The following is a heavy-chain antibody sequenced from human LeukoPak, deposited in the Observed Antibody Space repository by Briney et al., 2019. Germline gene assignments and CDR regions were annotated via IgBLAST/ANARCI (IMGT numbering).Heavy chain of an antibody. J-gene: IGHJ4*02. V-gene: IGHV3-21*01. Sequence: GGSLRLSCAASGFTFSSYSMNWVRQAPGKGLEWVSSISSSSSYIYYADSVKGRFTISRDNAKNSLYLQMNSLRAEDTAVYYCARDQSVTMVRGITRAPPKYWGQGTLVTVSS. D-gene: IGHD3-10*01. CDR3: ARDQSVTMVRGITRAPPKY. CDR1: GFTFSSYS. CDR2: ISSSSSYI.